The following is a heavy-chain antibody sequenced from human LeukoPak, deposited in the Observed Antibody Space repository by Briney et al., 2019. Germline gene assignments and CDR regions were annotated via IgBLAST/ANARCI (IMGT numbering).Heavy chain of an antibody. CDR3: ARGYYDFWSGYYTPYWFDP. J-gene: IGHJ5*02. V-gene: IGHV1-69*06. Sequence: ASVKVSCKASGGTFSSYAISWVRQAPGQGLEWMGRIIPIFGTANYAQKFQGRVTITADKSTSTAYMELSSLRSEDTAVYYCARGYYDFWSGYYTPYWFDPWGQGTLVTVSS. CDR2: IIPIFGTA. D-gene: IGHD3-3*01. CDR1: GGTFSSYA.